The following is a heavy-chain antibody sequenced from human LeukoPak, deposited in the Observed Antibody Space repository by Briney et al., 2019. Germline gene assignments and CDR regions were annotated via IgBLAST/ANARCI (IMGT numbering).Heavy chain of an antibody. D-gene: IGHD3-22*01. Sequence: ASVKVSCKASGYTFTGYYMHWVRQAPGQGLEWMGRINPNSGGANYAQKFQGRVTMTRDTSISTAYMELSRLRSDDTAVYYCAILSASSGYFAQRYFDDGGQETLVTVSS. V-gene: IGHV1-2*06. CDR2: INPNSGGA. CDR3: AILSASSGYFAQRYFDD. J-gene: IGHJ4*02. CDR1: GYTFTGYY.